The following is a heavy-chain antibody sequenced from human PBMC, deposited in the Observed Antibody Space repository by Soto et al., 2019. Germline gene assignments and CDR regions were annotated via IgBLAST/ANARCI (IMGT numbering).Heavy chain of an antibody. D-gene: IGHD1-1*01. CDR2: ISAHNGNT. Sequence: QVHLVQSGAEVKKPGASVKVSCKGSGYIFTTYGITWVRQAPGQGLEWMGWISAHNGNTNYAQKLQGRVTVTRDTSTSTAYMELRNLRSDDTAVYYCARGRYGDYWGKRALVTVSS. V-gene: IGHV1-18*01. CDR3: ARGRYGDY. CDR1: GYIFTTYG. J-gene: IGHJ4*02.